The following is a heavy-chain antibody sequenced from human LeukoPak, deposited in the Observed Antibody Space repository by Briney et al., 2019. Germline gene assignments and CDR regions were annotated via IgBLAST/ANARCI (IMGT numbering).Heavy chain of an antibody. Sequence: ASVKVSCKASGGTFSSYAISWVRQAPGQGLEWMGGIIPIFGTANYAQKFQGRVTITADGSTSTAYMELSSLRSEDTAVYYCASAPLNYYGSGSQGTAFDIWGQGTMVTVSS. D-gene: IGHD3-10*01. CDR2: IIPIFGTA. V-gene: IGHV1-69*13. J-gene: IGHJ3*02. CDR3: ASAPLNYYGSGSQGTAFDI. CDR1: GGTFSSYA.